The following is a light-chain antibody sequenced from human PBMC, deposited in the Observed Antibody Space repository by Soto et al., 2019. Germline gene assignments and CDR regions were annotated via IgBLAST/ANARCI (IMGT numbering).Light chain of an antibody. CDR3: NTYAGTSYV. CDR1: SSDVGAYNY. J-gene: IGLJ1*01. Sequence: QSALTQPASVSGAPGQSITISCTGTSSDVGAYNYVYWYQQHPDKAPKLVIYGVSNRPSGVSNRFSGSKSGNTASLTISGRLPADDSHQYCNTYAGTSYVFGTGTKLTVL. V-gene: IGLV2-14*03. CDR2: GVS.